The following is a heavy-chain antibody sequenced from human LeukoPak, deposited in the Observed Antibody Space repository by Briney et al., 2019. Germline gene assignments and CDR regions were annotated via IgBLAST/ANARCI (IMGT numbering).Heavy chain of an antibody. CDR2: IYYSGST. CDR3: ARVWAWNYGSGKAAYFDY. D-gene: IGHD3-10*01. CDR1: GGSISSYY. Sequence: PSETLSLTCTVSGGSISSYYWSWIRQPPGKGLEWIGYIYYSGSTNYNPSLKSRVTISIDTSKNQFSLKLSSVTAADTAVYYCARVWAWNYGSGKAAYFDYWGQGTLVTVSS. J-gene: IGHJ4*02. V-gene: IGHV4-59*01.